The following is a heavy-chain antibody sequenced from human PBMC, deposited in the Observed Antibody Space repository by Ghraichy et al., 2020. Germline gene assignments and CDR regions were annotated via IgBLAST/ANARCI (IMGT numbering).Heavy chain of an antibody. CDR1: GYTFTSYG. J-gene: IGHJ6*02. V-gene: IGHV1-18*01. CDR3: ARDSCTNGVCYVYYYGMDV. Sequence: ASVKVSCKASGYTFTSYGISWVRQAPGQGLEWMGWISAYNGNTNYAQKLQGRVTMTTDTSTSTAYMELRSLRSDDTAVYYCARDSCTNGVCYVYYYGMDVWGQGTTVTVSS. CDR2: ISAYNGNT. D-gene: IGHD2-8*01.